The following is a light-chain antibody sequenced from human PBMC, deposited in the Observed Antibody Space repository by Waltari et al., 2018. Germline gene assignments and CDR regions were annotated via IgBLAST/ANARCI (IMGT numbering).Light chain of an antibody. CDR2: KAS. Sequence: DVQMTQSPSTLSASVGDRVTITCRASHTISNWLAWYQQKPGKAPTLLIYKASSLQGGVPSRFSGSGSGAEFTLTISSLQPDDFATYYCHQYNAYPWTFGQGTKVEIK. CDR3: HQYNAYPWT. J-gene: IGKJ1*01. CDR1: HTISNW. V-gene: IGKV1-5*03.